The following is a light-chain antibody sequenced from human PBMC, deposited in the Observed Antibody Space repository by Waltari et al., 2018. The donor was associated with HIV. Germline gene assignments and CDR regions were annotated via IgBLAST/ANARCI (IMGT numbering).Light chain of an antibody. CDR1: SSTVGHNFF. J-gene: IGLJ1*01. V-gene: IGLV2-14*03. Sequence: QSALTQPASVSGSPGQSTPISCTGPSSTVGHNFFFSWYQQHPDKAPKLIIYDVSIRPSGISDRFSGSKSGNTASLTISGLQDDDEADYFCSSYTGSSTLGVFGTGTRVTVL. CDR3: SSYTGSSTLGV. CDR2: DVS.